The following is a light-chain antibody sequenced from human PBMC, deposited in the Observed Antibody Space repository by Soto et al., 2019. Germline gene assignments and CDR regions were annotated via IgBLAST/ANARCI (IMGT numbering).Light chain of an antibody. CDR3: QQSYSTPQT. V-gene: IGKV1-39*01. Sequence: DIQMTQSPSSLSASAGDRVTITCRASQSTSSYLNWYQQKPGKAPKLLIYAASTLQSGVPSRFSGSGSGTDFTLTISSLQPEDFATYYCQQSYSTPQTFGQGTKVDIK. J-gene: IGKJ1*01. CDR1: QSTSSY. CDR2: AAS.